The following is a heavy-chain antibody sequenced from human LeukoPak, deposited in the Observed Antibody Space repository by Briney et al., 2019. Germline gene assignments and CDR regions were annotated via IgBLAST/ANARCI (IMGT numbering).Heavy chain of an antibody. V-gene: IGHV4-4*02. Sequence: KPSGTLSLTCAVSGGSILTTNWWSWVRQTPGKGLEWIGEVHLSGASNYNPSLKSRVSMSIDKSKNQLSLKLTSVTAADTAMYYCAREGGPYRPLDYSGQGTLVTVSS. CDR1: GGSILTTNW. CDR2: VHLSGAS. CDR3: AREGGPYRPLDY. J-gene: IGHJ4*02.